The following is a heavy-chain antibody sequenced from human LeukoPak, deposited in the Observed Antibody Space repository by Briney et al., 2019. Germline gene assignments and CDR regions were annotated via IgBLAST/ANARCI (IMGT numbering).Heavy chain of an antibody. CDR2: ISGSGGST. CDR3: AKDGSGYDYYYYYYYMDV. J-gene: IGHJ6*03. V-gene: IGHV3-23*01. D-gene: IGHD5-12*01. Sequence: GGSLRLSCAASGFTFSSCAMSWVRQAPGKGLEWVSAISGSGGSTYYADSVKGRFTISRDNSKNTLYLQMNSLRAEDTAVYYCAKDGSGYDYYYYYYYMDVWGKGTTVTVSS. CDR1: GFTFSSCA.